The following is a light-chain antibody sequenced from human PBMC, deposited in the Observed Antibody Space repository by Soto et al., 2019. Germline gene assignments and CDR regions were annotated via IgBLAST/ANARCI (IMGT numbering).Light chain of an antibody. CDR2: DAS. Sequence: DIQMTQSPSTLSASVGDRVTITCRASQSISSWLAWYQQKPGKAPKPLIYDASSLESGVPSRFSGSGSGTEFTLTISSLKHDDFATYYCQQYNSYLTFGQGTKVEIK. J-gene: IGKJ1*01. CDR3: QQYNSYLT. V-gene: IGKV1-5*01. CDR1: QSISSW.